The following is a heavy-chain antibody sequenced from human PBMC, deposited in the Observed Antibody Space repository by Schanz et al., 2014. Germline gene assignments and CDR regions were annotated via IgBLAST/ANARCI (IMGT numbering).Heavy chain of an antibody. CDR3: ARDVYRSGRPFDL. Sequence: VQLVESGGGLVKPGGSLRLSCAASGFTFTDYYISWIRQAPGMGLEWVSYISHNTFYTDYADSVKGRFTISRDNAKNSVYLQMNTLRAEDTAIYFCARDVYRSGRPFDLWGQGTLVTVSS. CDR2: ISHNTFYT. D-gene: IGHD5-18*01. CDR1: GFTFTDYY. J-gene: IGHJ5*02. V-gene: IGHV3-11*06.